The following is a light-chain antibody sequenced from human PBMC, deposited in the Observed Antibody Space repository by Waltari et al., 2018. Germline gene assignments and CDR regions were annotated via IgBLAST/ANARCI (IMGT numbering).Light chain of an antibody. CDR3: QQTYTLHRT. CDR2: STS. J-gene: IGKJ1*01. Sequence: IQMTQSPSSLSAAVGDGVTIPCRPSQSISNFLNWYQQKPGKAPQLLISSTSTLQSGVPSRFSGSESGTDFTLTITTLQPEDFATYYCQQTYTLHRTFGQGTKLEI. CDR1: QSISNF. V-gene: IGKV1-39*01.